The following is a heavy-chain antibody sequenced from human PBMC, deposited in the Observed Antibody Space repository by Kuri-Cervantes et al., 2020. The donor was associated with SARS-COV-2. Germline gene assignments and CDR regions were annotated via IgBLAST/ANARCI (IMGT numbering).Heavy chain of an antibody. D-gene: IGHD1-26*01. Sequence: GESLKISCAASGFTFSSYAMHWVRQAPGKGLEWVAVIWYDGSNKYYADSVKGRFTISRDNSKNTLYLQMNSLRAEDTAVYYCAREGQVGATGFDYWGQGTRVTGAS. CDR3: AREGQVGATGFDY. CDR2: IWYDGSNK. CDR1: GFTFSSYA. J-gene: IGHJ4*02. V-gene: IGHV3-33*08.